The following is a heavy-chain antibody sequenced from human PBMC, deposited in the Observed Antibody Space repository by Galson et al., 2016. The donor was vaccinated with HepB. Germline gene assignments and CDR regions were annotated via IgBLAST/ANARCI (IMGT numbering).Heavy chain of an antibody. D-gene: IGHD6-19*01. J-gene: IGHJ2*01. CDR2: TYYRSKWYN. Sequence: CAISGDSVSSNSAAWNWIRQSPSRGLEWLGRTYYRSKWYNDYAVSVKSQITINPDTSKNQFSLQLNSVTPEDTAVYYCAREDYSSGWPLNWYFNLWGRGTLVSVSS. CDR1: GDSVSSNSAA. V-gene: IGHV6-1*01. CDR3: AREDYSSGWPLNWYFNL.